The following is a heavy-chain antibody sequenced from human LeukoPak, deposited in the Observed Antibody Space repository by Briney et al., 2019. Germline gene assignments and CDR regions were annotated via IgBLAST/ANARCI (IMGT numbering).Heavy chain of an antibody. CDR3: TTDKN. CDR2: ISYDGSNK. V-gene: IGHV3-30*03. CDR1: GFTFSNYG. J-gene: IGHJ4*02. Sequence: PGGSLRLSCAASGFTFSNYGMHWVRQAPGKGLEWVAVISYDGSNKYYADSVKGRFTISRDKSKNTLYLQMNSLKTEDTAVYYCTTDKNWGQGTLVTVSS.